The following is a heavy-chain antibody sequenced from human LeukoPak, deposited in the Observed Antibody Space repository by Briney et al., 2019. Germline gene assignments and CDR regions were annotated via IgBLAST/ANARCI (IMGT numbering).Heavy chain of an antibody. V-gene: IGHV1-46*01. Sequence: ASVKVSCKASGYTFTSYYMHWVRHAPRQGLEWMGIINPSGGSTSYAQKFQGRVTMTRDMSTSTVYMELSSLRSEDTAVYYCARDLLIARTNHDYWGQGTLVTVSS. J-gene: IGHJ4*02. CDR2: INPSGGST. D-gene: IGHD1-14*01. CDR1: GYTFTSYY. CDR3: ARDLLIARTNHDY.